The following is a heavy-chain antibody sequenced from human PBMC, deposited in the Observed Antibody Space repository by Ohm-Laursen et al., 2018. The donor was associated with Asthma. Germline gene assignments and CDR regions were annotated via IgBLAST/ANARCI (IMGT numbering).Heavy chain of an antibody. V-gene: IGHV3-30-3*01. Sequence: SLRLSCAALGFTFSNHAMHWVRQSPGKGLEWVAFISYHGSNKYYADSVKGRFTISRDNSENTLYLQMNSLRDEDTAVYYCARGRRNLLLSRLFDYWGQGTLVTVSS. D-gene: IGHD2-21*01. CDR2: ISYHGSNK. CDR1: GFTFSNHA. CDR3: ARGRRNLLLSRLFDY. J-gene: IGHJ4*01.